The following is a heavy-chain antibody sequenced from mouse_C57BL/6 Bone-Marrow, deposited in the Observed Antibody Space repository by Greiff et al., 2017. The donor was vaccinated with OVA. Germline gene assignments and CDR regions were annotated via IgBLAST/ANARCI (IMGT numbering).Heavy chain of an antibody. CDR2: IYPSDSET. CDR3: ARRGGSPLAMDY. CDR1: GFTFTSYW. D-gene: IGHD6-1*01. V-gene: IGHV1-61*01. J-gene: IGHJ4*01. Sequence: VQLQQSGAELVRPGSSVKLSCKASGFTFTSYWMDWVKQRPGQGLEWIGNIYPSDSETPYNQKFKDKATLTVDKSSSTVYMQLSSLTSEDSAVYDCARRGGSPLAMDYWGQGTSVTVSS.